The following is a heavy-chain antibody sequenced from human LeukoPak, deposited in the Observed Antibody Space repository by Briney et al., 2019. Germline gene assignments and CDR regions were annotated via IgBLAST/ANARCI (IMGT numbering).Heavy chain of an antibody. CDR3: ARPLTSGSTSYFDY. V-gene: IGHV1-46*02. Sequence: ASVKVSCKASGFTFNSYYMHWVRQAPGQGLEWMGTINPSDGSTIYAQKFQGRVTVTRDSSTSTVYMGLGSLRSEDTAVYYCARPLTSGSTSYFDYWGQGTLVTVSS. J-gene: IGHJ4*02. CDR1: GFTFNSYY. D-gene: IGHD5-12*01. CDR2: INPSDGST.